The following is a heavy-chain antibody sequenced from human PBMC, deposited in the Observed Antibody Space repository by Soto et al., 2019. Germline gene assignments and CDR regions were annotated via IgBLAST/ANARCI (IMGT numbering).Heavy chain of an antibody. J-gene: IGHJ6*02. Sequence: GGSLRLSGAASGFAFTNYAMNWVRQAPGKGLEWVSVISGSGGAAYYADSVKGRFTISRDNSKNTLYLQMNSLRAEDTSLYYCAKDGGFLTYNMDVWGQGTTVTVSS. CDR1: GFAFTNYA. D-gene: IGHD3-3*01. V-gene: IGHV3-23*01. CDR2: ISGSGGAA. CDR3: AKDGGFLTYNMDV.